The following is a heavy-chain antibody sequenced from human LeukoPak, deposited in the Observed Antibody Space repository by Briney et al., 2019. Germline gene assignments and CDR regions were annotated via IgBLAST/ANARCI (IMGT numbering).Heavy chain of an antibody. J-gene: IGHJ4*02. CDR3: AKSYDNGWYVCDY. V-gene: IGHV3-30*18. Sequence: GGSLRLSCAVSGFTFSSYAMHWVRQAPGKGLEWVAVISYDGSSKFCADSVKGRFTISSDNSKNTLYLQMNSLRPEDTAVYYCAKSYDNGWYVCDYWGQGTLVTVSS. CDR1: GFTFSSYA. CDR2: ISYDGSSK. D-gene: IGHD6-19*01.